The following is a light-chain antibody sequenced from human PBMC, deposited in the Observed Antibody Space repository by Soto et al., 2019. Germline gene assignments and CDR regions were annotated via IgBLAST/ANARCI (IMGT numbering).Light chain of an antibody. CDR1: QSINTW. V-gene: IGKV1-5*01. Sequence: DIQMTQSPSTLSASVGDRITITCRASQSINTWLAWYRQRPGEAPQLLIYDASTLPMGVPSRFSGSGSGTEFTLTITRLQPDDFATFYCQQYQTNSRTFGQGTKVELK. CDR2: DAS. J-gene: IGKJ1*01. CDR3: QQYQTNSRT.